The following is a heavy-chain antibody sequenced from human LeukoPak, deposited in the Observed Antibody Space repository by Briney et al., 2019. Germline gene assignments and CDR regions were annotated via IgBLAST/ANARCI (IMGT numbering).Heavy chain of an antibody. V-gene: IGHV4-59*02. J-gene: IGHJ4*02. CDR1: GASVNSYY. CDR2: FYYSGSA. CDR3: ARGQGFGED. Sequence: SETLSLTCTVSGASVNSYYWSWIRQSPGRRLEWIGYFYYSGSANYNPSLKSRVTISVDTSKNQVSLRLTSLTAADTAVYHCARGQGFGEDWGQGTLVTVSS. D-gene: IGHD3-10*01.